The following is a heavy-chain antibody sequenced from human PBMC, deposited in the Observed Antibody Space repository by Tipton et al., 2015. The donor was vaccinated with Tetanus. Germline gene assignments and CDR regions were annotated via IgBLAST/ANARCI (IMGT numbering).Heavy chain of an antibody. CDR2: IYYSGST. CDR3: ARGHTYYDILTGYYNYYYGMDV. V-gene: IGHV4-31*03. CDR1: GGSISSSSYY. D-gene: IGHD3-9*01. J-gene: IGHJ6*02. Sequence: GLVKPSETLSLTCTVSGGSISSSSYYWGWIRQHPGKGLEWIGYIYYSGSTYYNPSLKSRVTISVDTSKNQFSLKLSSVTAADTAVYYCARGHTYYDILTGYYNYYYGMDVWGQGTTVTVSS.